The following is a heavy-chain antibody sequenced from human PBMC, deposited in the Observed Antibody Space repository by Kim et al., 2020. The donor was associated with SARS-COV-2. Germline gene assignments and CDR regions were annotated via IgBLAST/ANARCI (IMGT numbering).Heavy chain of an antibody. CDR3: VRSGSGSLFYNMDV. D-gene: IGHD3-10*01. J-gene: IGHJ6*02. Sequence: PGGSLRLSCEVSGFTFSNYVMNWVRQAPGKGLEWVSGISYSGGSTYYADSVKGRFTISRNNSKNTLYLQMNGLRAEDTALYSCVRSGSGSLFYNMDVWGQGTTVTVSS. CDR2: ISYSGGST. CDR1: GFTFSNYV. V-gene: IGHV3-23*01.